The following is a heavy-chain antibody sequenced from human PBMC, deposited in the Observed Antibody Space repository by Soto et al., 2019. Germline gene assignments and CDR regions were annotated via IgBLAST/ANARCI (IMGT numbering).Heavy chain of an antibody. CDR1: CYTGTSYG. J-gene: IGHJ5*02. D-gene: IGHD6-13*01. CDR3: ARASSSWYGENWFDP. Sequence: QVQLVQSGAEVKKPGASVQVSCKASCYTGTSYGISWVRQAPGHGLEGMGWSSAYNGNTTYAQKLQGRVTMTTDTSTSTAYMELRSLRSADTAVYSCARASSSWYGENWFDPWGQGTLVTVSS. V-gene: IGHV1-18*01. CDR2: SSAYNGNT.